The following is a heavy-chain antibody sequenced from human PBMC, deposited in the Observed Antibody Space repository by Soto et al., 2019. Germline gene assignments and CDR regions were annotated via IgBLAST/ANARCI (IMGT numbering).Heavy chain of an antibody. V-gene: IGHV4-30-4*01. Sequence: SETLSLTCTVSGGSISSGDYYWSWIRQPPGKGLEWIGYIYYSGSTYYNPSLKSRVTISVDTSKNQFSLKLSSVTAADTAVYYCARDVLWFGELSWFDPWGQGTLVTSPQ. D-gene: IGHD3-10*01. J-gene: IGHJ5*02. CDR2: IYYSGST. CDR1: GGSISSGDYY. CDR3: ARDVLWFGELSWFDP.